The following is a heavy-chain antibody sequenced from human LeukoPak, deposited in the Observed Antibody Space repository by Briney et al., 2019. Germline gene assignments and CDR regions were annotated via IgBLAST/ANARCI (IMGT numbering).Heavy chain of an antibody. J-gene: IGHJ6*02. Sequence: TGGSLRLSCAASGFTFDDYGMSWVRQAPGKGLEWVSGNNWNGGSTGYADSVKGRFTISRDNAKNSLYLQMNSLRAEDTALYHCARRGYGDYYYGMDVWGQGTTVTVSS. CDR1: GFTFDDYG. D-gene: IGHD2-15*01. CDR2: NNWNGGST. V-gene: IGHV3-20*01. CDR3: ARRGYGDYYYGMDV.